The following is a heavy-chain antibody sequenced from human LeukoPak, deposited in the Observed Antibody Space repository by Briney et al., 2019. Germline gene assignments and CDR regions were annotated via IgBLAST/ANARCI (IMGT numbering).Heavy chain of an antibody. J-gene: IGHJ4*02. CDR3: AKDLDSSGYKPVDY. CDR2: ISGSGGSP. Sequence: GGSLRLSCAASGFTFSSYAMSWVRQAPGKGLEWVSAISGSGGSPYYADSVKGRFTISRDNSKNTLYLQMNSLRAEDTAVYYCAKDLDSSGYKPVDYWGQGTLVTVSS. CDR1: GFTFSSYA. V-gene: IGHV3-23*01. D-gene: IGHD3-22*01.